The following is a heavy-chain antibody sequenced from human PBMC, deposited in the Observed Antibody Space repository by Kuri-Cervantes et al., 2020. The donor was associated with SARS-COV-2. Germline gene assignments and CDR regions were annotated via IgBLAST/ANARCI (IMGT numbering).Heavy chain of an antibody. Sequence: GESLKISCAASGFTFSSYAMSWVRQAPGKGLEWVSAISGSGGSTYHADSVKGRFTISRDNSKNTLYLQMNSLRAEDTAVYYCAKAYWNYNYFDYWGQGTLVTVSS. CDR1: GFTFSSYA. CDR2: ISGSGGST. J-gene: IGHJ4*02. D-gene: IGHD1-7*01. V-gene: IGHV3-23*01. CDR3: AKAYWNYNYFDY.